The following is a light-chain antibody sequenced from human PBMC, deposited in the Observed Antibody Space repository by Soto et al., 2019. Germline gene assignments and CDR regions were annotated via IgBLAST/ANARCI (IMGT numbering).Light chain of an antibody. CDR3: KKYQSDWT. V-gene: IGKV1-5*01. CDR1: QSISSW. J-gene: IGKJ1*01. Sequence: DIQMTQSPSTMSASVGDRVIITCRASQSISSWLAWDQQKPGKVPNLLIYDASNLESGVPSRFSGSGSGTEFTLNSICLQPDHFGTYYCKKYQSDWTFDQGTQVQIK. CDR2: DAS.